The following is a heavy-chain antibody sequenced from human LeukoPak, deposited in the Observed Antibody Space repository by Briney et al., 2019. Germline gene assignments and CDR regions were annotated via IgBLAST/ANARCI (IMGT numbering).Heavy chain of an antibody. J-gene: IGHJ4*02. V-gene: IGHV4-34*01. CDR2: INHSGST. Sequence: PSETLSLTCAVYGGSFSGYYWSWTRQPPGKGLEWIGEINHSGSTNYNPSLKSRVTISVDTSKNQFSLKLSSVTAADTAVYYCARVHMVRGVIGDYFDYWGQGTLVTVSS. D-gene: IGHD3-10*01. CDR1: GGSFSGYY. CDR3: ARVHMVRGVIGDYFDY.